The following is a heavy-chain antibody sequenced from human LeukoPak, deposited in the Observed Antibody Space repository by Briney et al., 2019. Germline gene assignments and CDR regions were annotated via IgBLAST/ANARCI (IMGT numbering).Heavy chain of an antibody. CDR3: AVTMIRGVSGLDV. CDR1: GGFISSYY. CDR2: ICTSGST. J-gene: IGHJ6*02. Sequence: PSETLSLTCIVSGGFISSYYWSWIRQPAGKGLEWIGRICTSGSTNYNPSLKSRVTMSVDMSKNQFSLKLSSVTAADTAVYYCAVTMIRGVSGLDVWGQGTTVTVSS. V-gene: IGHV4-4*07. D-gene: IGHD3-10*01.